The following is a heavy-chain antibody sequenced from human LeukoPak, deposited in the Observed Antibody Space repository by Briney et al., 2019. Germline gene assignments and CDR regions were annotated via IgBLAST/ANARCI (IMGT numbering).Heavy chain of an antibody. J-gene: IGHJ1*01. CDR1: GASISSYY. D-gene: IGHD6-13*01. CDR3: ARRNAYSSSWPPRSYFQH. V-gene: IGHV4-4*07. Sequence: SETLSLTCTVSGASISSYYWSWIRQPPGKGLEWIGRIYTSAIISGNTNYNPSLKSRVTMSVDTSKNQFSLKLSSVTAADTAVYYCARRNAYSSSWPPRSYFQHWGQGTLVTVSS. CDR2: IYTSAIISGNT.